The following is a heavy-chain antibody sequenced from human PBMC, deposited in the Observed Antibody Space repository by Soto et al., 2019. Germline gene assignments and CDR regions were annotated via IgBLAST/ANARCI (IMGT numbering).Heavy chain of an antibody. CDR2: ISGSGGST. V-gene: IGHV3-23*01. CDR3: AKDSRVWGGSCYSDLQH. CDR1: GFTFSSYA. J-gene: IGHJ1*01. D-gene: IGHD2-15*01. Sequence: EVQLLESGGGLVQPGGSLRLSCAASGFTFSSYAMSWVRQAQGKGLEWVSAISGSGGSTYYADSVKGRFTISRDNSKNTLYLQMNSLRAEDTAVYYCAKDSRVWGGSCYSDLQHWGQGTLVTVSS.